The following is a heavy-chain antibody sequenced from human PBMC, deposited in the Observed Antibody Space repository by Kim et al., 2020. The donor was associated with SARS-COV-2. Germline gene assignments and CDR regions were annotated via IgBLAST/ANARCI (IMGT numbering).Heavy chain of an antibody. CDR3: ARDQFDCSSTSCYDLFDY. D-gene: IGHD2-2*01. Sequence: NGRLTITRDNSKNTLYLQMNSLRSEDTAGYYCARDQFDCSSTSCYDLFDYWGQGTLVTVSS. J-gene: IGHJ4*02. V-gene: IGHV3-30*07.